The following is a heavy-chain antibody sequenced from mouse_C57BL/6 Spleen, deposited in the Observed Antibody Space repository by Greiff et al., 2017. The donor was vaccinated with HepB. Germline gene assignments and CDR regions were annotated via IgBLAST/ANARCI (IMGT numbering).Heavy chain of an antibody. CDR1: GFNIKDDY. D-gene: IGHD3-2*01. CDR2: IDPENGDT. V-gene: IGHV14-4*01. CDR3: TTDRGYYAMDY. J-gene: IGHJ4*01. Sequence: VQLQQSGAELVRPGASVKLSCTASGFNIKDDYMHWVKQRPEQGLEWIGWIDPENGDTEYASKFQGKATITADTSSNTAYLQLSSLTSEDTAVYYCTTDRGYYAMDYWGQGTSVTVSS.